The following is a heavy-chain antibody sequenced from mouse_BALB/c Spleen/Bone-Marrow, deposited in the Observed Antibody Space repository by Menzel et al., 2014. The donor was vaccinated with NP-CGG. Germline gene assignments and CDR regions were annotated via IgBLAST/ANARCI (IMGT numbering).Heavy chain of an antibody. J-gene: IGHJ4*01. V-gene: IGHV5-17*02. CDR1: GFTFSSFG. Sequence: DVMLVESGGGLVQPGGSRKLSCAASGFTFSSFGMHWVRQAPEKGLEWVAYISSGSSTIYYADTVKGRFTISRDNPKNTLFLQMTSLRSEDTAMYYCARERSYYGSIYDYYALDYWGQGSTVSVSS. CDR2: ISSGSSTI. CDR3: ARERSYYGSIYDYYALDY. D-gene: IGHD1-1*01.